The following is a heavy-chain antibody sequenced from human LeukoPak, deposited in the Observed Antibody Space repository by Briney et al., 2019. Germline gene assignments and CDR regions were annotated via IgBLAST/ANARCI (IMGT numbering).Heavy chain of an antibody. CDR3: AREEQWHFDY. J-gene: IGHJ4*02. CDR2: ISAYNDNT. CDR1: GYTFTSYG. V-gene: IGHV1-18*01. D-gene: IGHD6-19*01. Sequence: GASVKVSGKASGYTFTSYGITWVRQAPGQGLEWMGWISAYNDNTNYAQKLQGRVTMTTDTSTSTAYMELRSLRSDDTAVYYCAREEQWHFDYWGQGTLVTVSS.